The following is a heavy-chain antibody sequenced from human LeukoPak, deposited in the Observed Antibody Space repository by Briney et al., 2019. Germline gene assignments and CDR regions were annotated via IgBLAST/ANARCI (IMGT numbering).Heavy chain of an antibody. J-gene: IGHJ4*02. CDR2: IKQDGREK. V-gene: IGHV3-7*01. D-gene: IGHD3-3*01. CDR1: GFTHRSYW. CDR3: ARGKDYDFWSGYQAGFDY. Sequence: GGSLRLSCAAFGFTHRSYWMSWVRQAPGKGLEWMANIKQDGREKYYVDSVKGRFTISRDNAKNSLYLQMNSLRAEDTAVYYCARGKDYDFWSGYQAGFDYWGQGTLVTVSS.